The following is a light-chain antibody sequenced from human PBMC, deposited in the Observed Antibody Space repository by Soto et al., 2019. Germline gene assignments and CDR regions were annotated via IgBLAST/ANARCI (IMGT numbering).Light chain of an antibody. CDR1: QSVTSTY. Sequence: EIVLTQSPGTLSLSPGERATLSCRASQSVTSTYLAWYQQKPGQAPRLLIYDASSRATGIPDGFSGSGSGTDFTLTISRLEPEDFAVYYCQRYDISPFPFGQGTKLEIK. J-gene: IGKJ2*01. CDR3: QRYDISPFP. V-gene: IGKV3-20*01. CDR2: DAS.